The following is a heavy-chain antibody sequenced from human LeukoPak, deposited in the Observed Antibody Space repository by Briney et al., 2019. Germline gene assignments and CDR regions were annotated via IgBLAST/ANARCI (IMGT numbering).Heavy chain of an antibody. CDR3: ARRSNLPYSLYSYGSGSPSNWCDP. Sequence: PSETLSLTCAVYGGSFCGYYWSGIRHPPGKGLEWIAEINHSGSTNYNPSRSSRVTISVDTYKNQFSLQLSSVTDEDTAVYYCARRSNLPYSLYSYGSGSPSNWCDPWGQGTLVTVSS. J-gene: IGHJ5*02. CDR2: INHSGST. V-gene: IGHV4-34*01. CDR1: GGSFCGYY. D-gene: IGHD3-10*01.